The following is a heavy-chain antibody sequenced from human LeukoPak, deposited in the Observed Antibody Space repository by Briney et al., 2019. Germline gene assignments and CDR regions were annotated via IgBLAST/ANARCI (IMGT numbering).Heavy chain of an antibody. CDR3: AKDRRGSCNAGSCYCCDY. CDR2: IKQDGSEK. CDR1: GFTFSSYW. V-gene: IGHV3-7*01. Sequence: PGGSLRLSCAASGFTFSSYWMSWVRQAPGKGLEWVANIKQDGSEKYYVDSVKGRFTISRDNAKNSLYLQMNSLRAEDTAVYYCAKDRRGSCNAGSCYCCDYWGRGALVTVSS. J-gene: IGHJ4*02. D-gene: IGHD2-15*01.